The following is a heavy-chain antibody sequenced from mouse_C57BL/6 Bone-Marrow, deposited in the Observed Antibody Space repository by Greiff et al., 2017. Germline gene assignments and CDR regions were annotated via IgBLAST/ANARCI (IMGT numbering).Heavy chain of an antibody. CDR3: ARDSAGYAWFAY. CDR2: INPNNGGT. D-gene: IGHD3-2*02. V-gene: IGHV1-22*01. Sequence: EVQLQQSGPELVKPGASVKMSCKASGYTFTDYNMHWVKQSHGKSLEWIGYINPNNGGTSYNQKFKGKATLTVNKSSSTAYMELRSLTSEDSAVYYCARDSAGYAWFAYWGQGTLVTVSA. J-gene: IGHJ3*01. CDR1: GYTFTDYN.